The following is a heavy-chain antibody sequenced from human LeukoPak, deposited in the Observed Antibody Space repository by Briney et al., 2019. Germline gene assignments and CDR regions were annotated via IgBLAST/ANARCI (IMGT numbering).Heavy chain of an antibody. CDR3: AKGDFWHPMDV. CDR2: ISGSGGST. V-gene: IGHV3-23*01. Sequence: ASVKVSCKASGGTFSSYAMSWVRQAPGKGLEWVSAISGSGGSTYYADSVKGRFTISRGNSKNTLYLQMNSLRAEDTAVYYCAKGDFWHPMDVWGKGTTVTVSS. CDR1: GGTFSSYA. J-gene: IGHJ6*03. D-gene: IGHD3-3*01.